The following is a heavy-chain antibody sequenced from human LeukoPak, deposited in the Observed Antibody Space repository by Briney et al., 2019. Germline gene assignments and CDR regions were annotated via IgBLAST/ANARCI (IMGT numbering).Heavy chain of an antibody. V-gene: IGHV3-30*04. CDR2: ISYDGSNK. D-gene: IGHD3-10*01. J-gene: IGHJ4*02. Sequence: PPGGSLRLSCAASGFTFSSYAMHWVRQAPGKGLEWVAVISYDGSNKYYADSVKGRFTISRDNSKNTLYLQMNSLRAEDTAVYYCARVDVLLWFGTHAFDYWGQGTLVTVSS. CDR1: GFTFSSYA. CDR3: ARVDVLLWFGTHAFDY.